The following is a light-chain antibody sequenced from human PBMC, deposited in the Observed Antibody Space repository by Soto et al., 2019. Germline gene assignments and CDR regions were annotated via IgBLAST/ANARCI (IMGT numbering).Light chain of an antibody. J-gene: IGKJ2*01. V-gene: IGKV3-20*01. Sequence: ELVLTQSPGTLSLSPGERATLSCMASQSVSSSYLAWYQQKPGQAPRLLIYGASSRATGIPDRFSGSGSGTDFTLTISRLEPEDFAVYYCQQYAGLPYTFGQGTKLEIK. CDR2: GAS. CDR1: QSVSSSY. CDR3: QQYAGLPYT.